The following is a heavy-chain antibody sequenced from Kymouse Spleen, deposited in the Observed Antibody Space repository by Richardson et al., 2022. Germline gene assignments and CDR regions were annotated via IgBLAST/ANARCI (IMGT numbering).Heavy chain of an antibody. Sequence: QVQLQQWGAGLLKPSETLSLTCAVYGGSFSGYYWSWIRQPPGKGLEWIGEINHSGSTNYNPSLKSRVTISVDTSKNQFSLKLSSVTAADTAVYYCARRRGITGTVDYWGQGTLVTVSS. CDR2: INHSGST. J-gene: IGHJ4*02. V-gene: IGHV4-34*01. CDR1: GGSFSGYY. D-gene: IGHD1-20*01,IGHD1-7*01. CDR3: ARRRGITGTVDY.